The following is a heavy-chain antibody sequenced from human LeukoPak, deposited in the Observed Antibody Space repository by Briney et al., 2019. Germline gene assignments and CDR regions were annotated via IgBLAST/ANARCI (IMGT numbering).Heavy chain of an antibody. D-gene: IGHD2-2*01. Sequence: SETLSLTCAVYGGSFSGYYWSWIRQPPGKGLEWIGEINHSGSTNYNPSLKSRVTISVDTSKNQFSLKLSSVTAADTAVYYCARGFWGHCSSTSCRQKPRVVRRSSYYMDVWGKGTTVTVSS. CDR3: ARGFWGHCSSTSCRQKPRVVRRSSYYMDV. J-gene: IGHJ6*03. CDR2: INHSGST. V-gene: IGHV4-34*01. CDR1: GGSFSGYY.